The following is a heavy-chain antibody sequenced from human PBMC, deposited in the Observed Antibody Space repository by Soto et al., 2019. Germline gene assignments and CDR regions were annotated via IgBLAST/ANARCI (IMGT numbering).Heavy chain of an antibody. CDR2: ISDSSSTI. Sequence: EVQLVESGGGLVQPGGSLRLSCAASGFTFSKNAMNWVCQAPGKGLEWISYISDSSSTIYYADSVKGRFTISRDNARNALYLQMNSLRGENTAVYYCASWAGGSWLGPFDYWGQGTLVTASS. V-gene: IGHV3-48*01. J-gene: IGHJ4*02. CDR3: ASWAGGSWLGPFDY. D-gene: IGHD6-13*01. CDR1: GFTFSKNA.